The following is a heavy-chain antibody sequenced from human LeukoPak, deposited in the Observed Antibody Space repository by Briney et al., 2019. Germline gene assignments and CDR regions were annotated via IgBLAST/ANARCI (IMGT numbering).Heavy chain of an antibody. CDR2: IKLDGSAT. Sequence: PGGSLRLSCAASGFTFSNYWRAWVRQLPGKGPEWVADIKLDGSATYYLDSLSGRFTISSDNDMNLLYLQMNGLRAEDTALYYCARGTQPGYSSSWYGYWGQGTLVTVSS. V-gene: IGHV3-7*03. J-gene: IGHJ4*02. CDR3: ARGTQPGYSSSWYGY. CDR1: GFTFSNYW. D-gene: IGHD6-13*01.